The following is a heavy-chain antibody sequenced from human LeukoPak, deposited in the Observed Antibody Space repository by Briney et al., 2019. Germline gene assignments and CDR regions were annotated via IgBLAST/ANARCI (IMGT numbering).Heavy chain of an antibody. Sequence: PGGSLRLSCLASEFHWRSYWMRWVGQDPGGGLELETKIKQDSSEIFYVDSVKGRFTISRDNAKNSLYLQMDSLRGDDTATYFCAKSLLSPNPRGASDCWVQGTLVTVSS. CDR2: IKQDSSEI. V-gene: IGHV3-7*01. CDR1: EFHWRSYW. CDR3: AKSLLSPNPRGASDC. J-gene: IGHJ4*02. D-gene: IGHD3-10*01.